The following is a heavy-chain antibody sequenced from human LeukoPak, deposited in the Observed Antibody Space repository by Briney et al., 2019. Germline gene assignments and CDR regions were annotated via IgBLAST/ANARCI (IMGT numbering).Heavy chain of an antibody. CDR2: IKQDGSEK. CDR1: GFTFSSYW. CDR3: ARNDYDSSGYYYVFLGNDY. D-gene: IGHD3-22*01. J-gene: IGHJ4*02. V-gene: IGHV3-7*01. Sequence: GGSLRLSCAASGFTFSSYWMSWVRQAPGKGLEWVANIKQDGSEKYYVDSVKGRFTISRDNAKNLLYLQMNSLRAEDTAVYYCARNDYDSSGYYYVFLGNDYWGQGTLVTVSS.